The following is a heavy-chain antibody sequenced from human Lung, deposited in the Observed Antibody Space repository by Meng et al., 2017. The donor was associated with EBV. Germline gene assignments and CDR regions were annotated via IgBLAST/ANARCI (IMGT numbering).Heavy chain of an antibody. CDR1: GFTASSDA. CDR3: ARPQLTWFDP. D-gene: IGHD1-1*01. Sequence: GRALVKLRGAQRLSVAALGFTASSDAMHWGRQAPGKGLDGVAVISYDGSNQYYADSVKGRFTISRDNSKNTLYLQMNSLRAEDTAVYYCARPQLTWFDPWGQGTLVTVSS. CDR2: ISYDGSNQ. V-gene: IGHV3-30-3*01. J-gene: IGHJ5*02.